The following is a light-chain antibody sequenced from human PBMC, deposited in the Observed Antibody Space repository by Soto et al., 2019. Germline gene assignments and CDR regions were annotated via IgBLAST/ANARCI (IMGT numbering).Light chain of an antibody. CDR1: TSNIGTFY. Sequence: QHVLTQPPSAYSTPGQTVTISCSGSTSNIGTFYVYWYQHLPGTAPKLLIYLGDQRASGVSDRFSGSKSGTSASLAINGLRSDDEADYYCAAWDDNLNAYVFGSGTKLTVL. J-gene: IGLJ1*01. CDR2: LGD. CDR3: AAWDDNLNAYV. V-gene: IGLV1-47*02.